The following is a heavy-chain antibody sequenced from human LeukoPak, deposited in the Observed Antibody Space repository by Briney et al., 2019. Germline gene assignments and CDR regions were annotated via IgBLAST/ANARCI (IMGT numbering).Heavy chain of an antibody. CDR2: ISGSGGST. Sequence: GGSLRLSCAASGFTVSSTYMSWVRQAPGKGLEWVSVISGSGGSTYYADSVKGRFTISRDNSKNTLYLQMNSLRAEDTAVYYCARDLESHRFLGWLLPYFDYWGQGTLVTVSS. CDR3: ARDLESHRFLGWLLPYFDY. J-gene: IGHJ4*02. V-gene: IGHV3-53*05. D-gene: IGHD3-3*01. CDR1: GFTVSSTY.